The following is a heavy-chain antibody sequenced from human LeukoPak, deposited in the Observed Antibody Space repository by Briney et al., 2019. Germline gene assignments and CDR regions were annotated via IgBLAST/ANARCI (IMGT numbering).Heavy chain of an antibody. Sequence: TGGSLRLSCVASGFTFSSYSMRWVRQAPGKGLEWVSYISSSSSTIYYADSVKGRFTISRDNAKNSLYLQMNSLRDEDTAVYYCARSTWQLLRILDYWGQGTLVTVSS. V-gene: IGHV3-48*02. CDR2: ISSSSSTI. CDR1: GFTFSSYS. D-gene: IGHD1-26*01. J-gene: IGHJ4*02. CDR3: ARSTWQLLRILDY.